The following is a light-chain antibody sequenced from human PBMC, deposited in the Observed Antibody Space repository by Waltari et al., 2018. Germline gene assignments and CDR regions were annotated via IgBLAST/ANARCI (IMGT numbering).Light chain of an antibody. CDR3: AAWDDSLNAVV. J-gene: IGLJ2*01. Sequence: QSVLTQPPSASGTPGQRVTITCSGSSSNIGSNTVNWYQQLPGPAPKLLIYRNNPRPSGVRDRFSGSKSCTSASLDISGLQSEEEADYYCAAWDDSLNAVVFGGGTKLTVL. V-gene: IGLV1-44*01. CDR1: SSNIGSNT. CDR2: RNN.